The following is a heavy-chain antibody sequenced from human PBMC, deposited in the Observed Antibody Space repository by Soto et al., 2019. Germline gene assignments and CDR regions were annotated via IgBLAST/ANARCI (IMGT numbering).Heavy chain of an antibody. J-gene: IGHJ3*02. V-gene: IGHV3-30*18. CDR1: GCTFISYG. D-gene: IGHD3-22*01. Sequence: QVQLLESGGSVVQPGRSLSLPCAASGCTFISYGMHWVRQAPGTGLWWVAVISYDGSNNYYEDSVKGRFTISRDNSKNTLYLQMNSLRAEDTAVYYCAKSDSSGYLGAFDIWGQGTMVTVSS. CDR3: AKSDSSGYLGAFDI. CDR2: ISYDGSNN.